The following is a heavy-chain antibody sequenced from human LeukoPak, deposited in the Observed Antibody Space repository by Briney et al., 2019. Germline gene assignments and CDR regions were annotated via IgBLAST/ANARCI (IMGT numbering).Heavy chain of an antibody. CDR2: TYYGSKWYN. CDR1: GDSVSGNSAA. V-gene: IGHV6-1*01. D-gene: IGHD6-13*01. CDR3: ARTARGGSSWYDLYYYFDY. Sequence: SQTLSLTCAISGDSVSGNSAAWNWIRQSPSRGLEWLGRTYYGSKWYNDYAVSVKSRITINPDTSKNQFSLQLNSVTPEDTAVYYCARTARGGSSWYDLYYYFDYWGQGTLVTVSS. J-gene: IGHJ4*02.